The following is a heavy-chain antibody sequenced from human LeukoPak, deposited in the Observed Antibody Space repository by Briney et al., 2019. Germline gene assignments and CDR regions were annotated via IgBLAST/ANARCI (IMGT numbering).Heavy chain of an antibody. CDR1: GYTLTELS. J-gene: IGHJ4*02. Sequence: GASVKVSCKVSGYTLTELSMHWVRQAPGKGLEWMGGFDPEDGETIYAQKFQGRVTTTEGTSTDTAYMELSSLRSEDTAVYYCATDLAGYYGSGRYFDYWGQGTLVTVSS. CDR2: FDPEDGET. D-gene: IGHD3-10*01. CDR3: ATDLAGYYGSGRYFDY. V-gene: IGHV1-24*01.